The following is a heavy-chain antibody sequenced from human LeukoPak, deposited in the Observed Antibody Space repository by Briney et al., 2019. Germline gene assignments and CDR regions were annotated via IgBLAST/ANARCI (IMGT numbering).Heavy chain of an antibody. D-gene: IGHD2-21*02. Sequence: SDTLSLTCTLSGGSIGTNYWHWIRQPPGKGLEWLGYIYYTGRTSYHPSLKSRVTMSVDTSKNLFSLKLPSVTAADTAVYYCASSRGVVTAYDIWGQGTMVTVSS. J-gene: IGHJ3*02. CDR3: ASSRGVVTAYDI. V-gene: IGHV4-59*07. CDR1: GGSIGTNY. CDR2: IYYTGRT.